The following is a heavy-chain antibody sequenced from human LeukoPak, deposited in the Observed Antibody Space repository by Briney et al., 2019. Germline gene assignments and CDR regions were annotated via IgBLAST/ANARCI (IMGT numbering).Heavy chain of an antibody. CDR1: GFTFSSYS. CDR2: ISSSSSYI. D-gene: IGHD6-13*01. V-gene: IGHV3-21*01. J-gene: IGHJ4*02. Sequence: GGSLRLSCAASGFTFSSYSMNWVRQARGKGLEWVSSISSSSSYIYYADSVKGRFTISRDNAKNTLYVQMNSLRAEDTAVYYCASFGYSSSSGDYWGQGTLVTVSS. CDR3: ASFGYSSSSGDY.